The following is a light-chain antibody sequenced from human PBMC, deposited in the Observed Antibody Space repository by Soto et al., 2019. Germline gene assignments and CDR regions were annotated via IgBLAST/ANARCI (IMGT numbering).Light chain of an antibody. CDR1: QSISSW. V-gene: IGKV1-5*03. J-gene: IGKJ1*01. CDR3: KQYNSYWT. CDR2: KAS. Sequence: DIQMTQSPSTLSASVGDRVTITCRASQSISSWLAWYQQKPGKAPKLLIYKASSLESGVPSRFSGSGSGTEFTLTISSLHPDDFATYYCKQYNSYWTFGQGTKVEIK.